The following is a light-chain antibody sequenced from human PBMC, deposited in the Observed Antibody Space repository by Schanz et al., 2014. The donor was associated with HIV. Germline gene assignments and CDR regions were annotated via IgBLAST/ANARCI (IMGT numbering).Light chain of an antibody. CDR1: QSITNN. J-gene: IGKJ1*01. V-gene: IGKV3-15*01. Sequence: EIVLTQSPVTLSLSPGERVTVSCRASQSITNNRLAWYQQKPGQAPRLLIYGASTRATGIPARFSGSGSGTEFTLTVSSLQSEDFAVYYCQQYNNWPPWTFGQGTKVEIK. CDR3: QQYNNWPPWT. CDR2: GAS.